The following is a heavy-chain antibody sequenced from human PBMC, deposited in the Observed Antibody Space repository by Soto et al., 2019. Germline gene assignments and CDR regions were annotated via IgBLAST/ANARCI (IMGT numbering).Heavy chain of an antibody. CDR1: GFTFSKYG. CDR2: IWYDGSNK. Sequence: SLRLSCAGSGFTFSKYGMHWVRQAPGKGLEWVAIIWYDGSNKYYADSVKGRFTISRDNSKNTLYLEMNSLRAEDTAIYYCAREFGYCTSTTCQTVSIVFDYWGQGSLVTVSS. V-gene: IGHV3-33*01. CDR3: AREFGYCTSTTCQTVSIVFDY. J-gene: IGHJ4*02. D-gene: IGHD2-2*01.